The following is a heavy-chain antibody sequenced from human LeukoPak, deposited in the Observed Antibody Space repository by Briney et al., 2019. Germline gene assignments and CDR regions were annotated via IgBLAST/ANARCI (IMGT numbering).Heavy chain of an antibody. V-gene: IGHV4-31*03. D-gene: IGHD3-3*01. CDR1: GGSISSGGYY. Sequence: SETLSLTCTVSGGSISSGGYYWSWIRQHPGKGLEWIGYIYYSGSTYYNPSLKSRVTISVDTSKNQFSLKLSSVTAADTAVYYCARAPKRITIFGVAWGNWFDPWGQGTLVTVSS. J-gene: IGHJ5*02. CDR2: IYYSGST. CDR3: ARAPKRITIFGVAWGNWFDP.